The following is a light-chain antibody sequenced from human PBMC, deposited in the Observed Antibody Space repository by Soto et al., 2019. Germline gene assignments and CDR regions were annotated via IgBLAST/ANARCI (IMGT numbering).Light chain of an antibody. V-gene: IGLV2-23*01. J-gene: IGLJ1*01. CDR2: EGI. CDR1: SSDVGGYNY. Sequence: QSALTQPASVSGSPGQSITISCTGTSSDVGGYNYVSWYQQHPGKAPKVIVYEGIKRPSGVSDRFSGSTSGSTASLTISGLQAEDEAEYYCCSYVGATTYVFGSWTKLTVL. CDR3: CSYVGATTYV.